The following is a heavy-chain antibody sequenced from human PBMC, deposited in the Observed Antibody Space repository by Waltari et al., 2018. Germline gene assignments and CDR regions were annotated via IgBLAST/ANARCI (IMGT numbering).Heavy chain of an antibody. CDR1: GFNFNSHN. CDR2: IGRSSGTL. D-gene: IGHD6-19*01. Sequence: EVHLMESGGGLVRPGGSLRLACAASGFNFNSHNMNWVRQAPGKGLGWISYIGRSSGTLYYADSVRGRFTISRDTATTSVFLQMNSLRDEDTAVYYCVRDRRASGSFDFWGQGTLVTVSS. J-gene: IGHJ4*02. V-gene: IGHV3-48*02. CDR3: VRDRRASGSFDF.